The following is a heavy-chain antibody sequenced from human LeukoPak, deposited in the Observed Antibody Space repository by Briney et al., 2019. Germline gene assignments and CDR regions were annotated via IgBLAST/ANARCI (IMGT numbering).Heavy chain of an antibody. CDR1: GYSFTNYW. CDR3: ARHQCRRLGFQLLGHLDY. CDR2: TYPGDSDV. V-gene: IGHV5-51*01. D-gene: IGHD2-2*01. Sequence: GESLKISCRSSGYSFTNYWIGWVRQIPGKGLEWMGITYPGDSDVRYSPSFQGQATISADKSIGTAYPQGNSLKASDTAIYYCARHQCRRLGFQLLGHLDYWGQGTLVTVSS. J-gene: IGHJ4*02.